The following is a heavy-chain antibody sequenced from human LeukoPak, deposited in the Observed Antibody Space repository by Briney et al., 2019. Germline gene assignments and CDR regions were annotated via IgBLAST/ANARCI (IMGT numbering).Heavy chain of an antibody. CDR3: ARDNTLYSTMDV. Sequence: SETLSLTCSVSGGSITSHRWSWIRQAPGKALEWIGHMYYSGSSNYNPSLKSRVTISIDTSRTHFSLKLSSVTAADTAVYFCARDNTLYSTMDVWGKGTTVTVST. CDR1: GGSITSHR. V-gene: IGHV4-59*11. CDR2: MYYSGSS. D-gene: IGHD3-16*01. J-gene: IGHJ6*04.